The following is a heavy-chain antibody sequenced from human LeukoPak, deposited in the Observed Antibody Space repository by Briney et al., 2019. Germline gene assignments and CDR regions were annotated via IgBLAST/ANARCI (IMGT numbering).Heavy chain of an antibody. CDR1: GYTFTSYG. Sequence: GASVKVSCKASGYTFTSYGISWVRQAPGQGLEWMGWISAYNGNTNYAQKLQGRVTVTTDTSTSTAYMELRSLRSDDTAVYYCASGYCSSTSCYFFDYWGQGTLVTVSS. V-gene: IGHV1-18*01. CDR3: ASGYCSSTSCYFFDY. J-gene: IGHJ4*02. CDR2: ISAYNGNT. D-gene: IGHD2-2*03.